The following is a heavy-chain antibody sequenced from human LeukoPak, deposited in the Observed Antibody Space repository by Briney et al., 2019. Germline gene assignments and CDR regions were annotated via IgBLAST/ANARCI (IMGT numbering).Heavy chain of an antibody. V-gene: IGHV1-8*01. D-gene: IGHD3-22*01. CDR3: ARGFRDSSGRKPDY. Sequence: ASVKVSCKASGYTFISYVTNWLRQAPGQGLDGRGWMNPDSGNTGYAQKFQDRVTMTRNTSINTAYMELSSLRSEDMAVYYCARGFRDSSGRKPDYWGQGTLVTVSS. CDR2: MNPDSGNT. CDR1: GYTFISYV. J-gene: IGHJ4*02.